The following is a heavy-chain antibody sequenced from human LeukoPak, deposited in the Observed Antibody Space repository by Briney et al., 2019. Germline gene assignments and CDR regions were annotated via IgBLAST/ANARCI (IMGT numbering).Heavy chain of an antibody. J-gene: IGHJ4*02. CDR2: ITDSDINT. Sequence: GGSLRLSCAASGFTFSNYAMTWVRQGPGKGLEWVSSITDSDINTYYADSVKGRFTISRDNSKNTLYFQTNSLRADDSAVYYCAKAPPPSCNDPSFYPLDYGGQGTLATVSS. CDR1: GFTFSNYA. CDR3: AKAPPPSCNDPSFYPLDY. V-gene: IGHV3-23*01. D-gene: IGHD2-15*01.